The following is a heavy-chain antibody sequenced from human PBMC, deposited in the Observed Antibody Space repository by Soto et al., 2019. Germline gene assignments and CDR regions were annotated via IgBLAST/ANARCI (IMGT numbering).Heavy chain of an antibody. CDR3: ARGYNDFWSGYFTWFDP. V-gene: IGHV4-30-2*01. CDR1: GGSISSGGYS. CDR2: IYHSGST. D-gene: IGHD3-3*01. Sequence: SETLSLTCAVSGGSISSGGYSWSWIRQPPGKGLEWIGYIYHSGSTYYNPSLKSRVTISVDRSKNQFSLKLSSVTAADTAVYYCARGYNDFWSGYFTWFDPWGQGTLVTVSS. J-gene: IGHJ5*02.